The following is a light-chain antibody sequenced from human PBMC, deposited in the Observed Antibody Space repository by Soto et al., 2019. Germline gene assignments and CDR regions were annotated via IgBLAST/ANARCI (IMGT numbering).Light chain of an antibody. CDR2: AAS. J-gene: IGKJ1*01. CDR1: QSISSY. CDR3: QQYRKWPRT. Sequence: DIQMTQSPSSPSASVGDRVTITCRASQSISSYLNWYQQKPGKAPKLLIYAASSLQSGVPSRFSGRGSGTEFSLTISSLQSEDYAVYYCQQYRKWPRTFGQGTKVDIK. V-gene: IGKV1-39*01.